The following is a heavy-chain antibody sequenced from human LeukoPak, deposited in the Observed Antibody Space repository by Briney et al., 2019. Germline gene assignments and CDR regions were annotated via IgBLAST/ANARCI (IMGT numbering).Heavy chain of an antibody. CDR1: GGTFSSYD. CDR2: MNPNSGNT. V-gene: IGHV1-8*03. CDR3: ARAPEYSSSWYGSYYYYYYMDV. D-gene: IGHD6-13*01. J-gene: IGHJ6*03. Sequence: ASVKVSCKASGGTFSSYDINWVRQATGQGLEWMGWMNPNSGNTGYAQKFQGRVTITRNTSISTAYMELSSLRSEDTAAYYCARAPEYSSSWYGSYYYYYYMDVWGKGTTVTVSS.